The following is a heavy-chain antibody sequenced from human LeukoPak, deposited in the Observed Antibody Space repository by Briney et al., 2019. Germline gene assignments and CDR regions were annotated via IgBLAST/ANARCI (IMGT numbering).Heavy chain of an antibody. CDR2: ISRSSDTI. V-gene: IGHV3-48*01. CDR3: ARDPPFLPDITGGDY. D-gene: IGHD1-14*01. J-gene: IGHJ4*02. Sequence: GGSLILSCAASGFSFSTYSMNWARQAPGKGLEWISYISRSSDTIYYADSVKGRFTISRDNAKNSLYLQMNSLRAEDAAVYYCARDPPFLPDITGGDYWGQGTLVTVSS. CDR1: GFSFSTYS.